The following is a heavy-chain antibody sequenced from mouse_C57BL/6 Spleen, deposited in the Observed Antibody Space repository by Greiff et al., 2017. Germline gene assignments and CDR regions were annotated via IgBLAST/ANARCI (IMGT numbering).Heavy chain of an antibody. Sequence: VQLQQSGPELVKPGASVTISCKASGYAFSSSWMNWVKQRPGKGLEWIGRIYPGDGDTNYNGKFKGKATLTADKSSSTAYMQLSSLTSEDSAVYFCARSEYYGSSYGYFDVWGTGTTVTVSS. V-gene: IGHV1-82*01. CDR2: IYPGDGDT. D-gene: IGHD1-1*01. CDR3: ARSEYYGSSYGYFDV. J-gene: IGHJ1*03. CDR1: GYAFSSSW.